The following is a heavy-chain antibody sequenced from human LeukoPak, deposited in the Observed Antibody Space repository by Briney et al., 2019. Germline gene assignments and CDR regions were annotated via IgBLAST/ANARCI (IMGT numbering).Heavy chain of an antibody. Sequence: SVKVSCKASGYTFTSYDINWVRQATGQGLEWMGGIIPIFGTANYAQKFQGRVTITADESTSTAYMELSSLRSEDTAVYYCARQDYYDSSGSINWFDPWGQGTLVTVSS. V-gene: IGHV1-69*13. D-gene: IGHD3-22*01. CDR2: IIPIFGTA. CDR1: GYTFTSYD. CDR3: ARQDYYDSSGSINWFDP. J-gene: IGHJ5*02.